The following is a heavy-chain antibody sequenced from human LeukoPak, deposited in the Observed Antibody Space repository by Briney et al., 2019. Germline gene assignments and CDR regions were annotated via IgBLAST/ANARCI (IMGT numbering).Heavy chain of an antibody. J-gene: IGHJ6*02. Sequence: AGGSLRLSCAASGFTFSSYAMSWVRQAPGKGLEWVAVISYDGSNKYYADSVKGRFTISRDISKNTLYLQMNSLRAEDTAVYYCARDRSGWYKSSYYYYGMDVWGQGTTVTVSS. D-gene: IGHD6-19*01. CDR1: GFTFSSYA. V-gene: IGHV3-30-3*01. CDR2: ISYDGSNK. CDR3: ARDRSGWYKSSYYYYGMDV.